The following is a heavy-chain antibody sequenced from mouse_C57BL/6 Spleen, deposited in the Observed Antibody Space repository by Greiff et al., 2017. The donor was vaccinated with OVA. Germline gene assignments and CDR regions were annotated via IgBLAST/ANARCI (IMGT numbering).Heavy chain of an antibody. Sequence: QVQLQQSGPELVKPGASVKISCKASGYAFSSSWMNWVKQRPGKGLEWIGRIYPGDGDTNYNGKFKGKATLTADKSSSTAYMQLSSLTSEDSAVYFCARLLYGKGLDYWGQGTTLTVSS. D-gene: IGHD2-1*01. V-gene: IGHV1-82*01. J-gene: IGHJ2*01. CDR2: IYPGDGDT. CDR1: GYAFSSSW. CDR3: ARLLYGKGLDY.